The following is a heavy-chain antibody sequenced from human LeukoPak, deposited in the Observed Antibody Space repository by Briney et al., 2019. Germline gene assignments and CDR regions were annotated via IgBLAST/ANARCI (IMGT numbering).Heavy chain of an antibody. CDR1: GGSFSGYY. D-gene: IGHD6-13*01. Sequence: SETLSLTCAVYGGSFSGYYWSWIRQPPGKGLEWIGSIYYSGSTYYNPSLKSRVTISVDTSKNQFSLKLSSVTAADTAVYYCARGSVAAAGYFDYWGQGTLVTVSS. CDR3: ARGSVAAAGYFDY. CDR2: IYYSGST. J-gene: IGHJ4*02. V-gene: IGHV4-34*01.